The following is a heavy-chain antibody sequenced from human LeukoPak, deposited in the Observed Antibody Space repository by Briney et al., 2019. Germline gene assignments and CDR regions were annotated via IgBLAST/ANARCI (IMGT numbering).Heavy chain of an antibody. J-gene: IGHJ4*02. Sequence: GGSLRLSCAASGFTFSSYSMNWVRQAPGKGLEWVSSISSSSSYIYYADSMKGRFTISRDNAKNSLYLQMNSLRAEDTAVYYCASGYCSGGSCQHDYWGQGTLVTVSS. D-gene: IGHD2-15*01. CDR3: ASGYCSGGSCQHDY. CDR1: GFTFSSYS. V-gene: IGHV3-21*01. CDR2: ISSSSSYI.